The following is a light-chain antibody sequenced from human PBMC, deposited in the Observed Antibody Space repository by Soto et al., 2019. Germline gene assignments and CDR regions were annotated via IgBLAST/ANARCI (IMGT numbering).Light chain of an antibody. CDR3: QQSYSTPPYT. CDR1: QSISTY. V-gene: IGKV1-39*01. CDR2: SAS. J-gene: IGKJ2*01. Sequence: DIQMTQSQSSLSASVGDRVTITCRASQSISTYLNWYQQKPGKAPKFLIYSASPLYSGVPSRFSGSGSGTDFTLTSSSLQPEEFATYYCQQSYSTPPYTFGQGTKLEIQ.